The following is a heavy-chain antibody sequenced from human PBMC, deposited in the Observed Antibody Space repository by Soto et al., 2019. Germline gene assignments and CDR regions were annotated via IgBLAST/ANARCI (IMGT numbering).Heavy chain of an antibody. CDR3: AHLLRGCQFHY. Sequence: QITLKESGPTLVKPTQTLTLTCTFSGFSLSTRGVGVGWIRQPPGKALEWLALIYWDDDKRYSPSLKSRLTITMDTSQNQVVLTMTYMDPVDTASYYCAHLLRGCQFHYWGQGFLVTVSS. CDR1: GFSLSTRGVG. V-gene: IGHV2-5*02. D-gene: IGHD3-10*01. CDR2: IYWDDDK. J-gene: IGHJ4*02.